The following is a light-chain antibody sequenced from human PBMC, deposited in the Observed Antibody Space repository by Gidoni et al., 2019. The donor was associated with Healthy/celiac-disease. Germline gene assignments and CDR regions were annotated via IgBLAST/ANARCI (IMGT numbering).Light chain of an antibody. CDR1: SSNIGAGYD. CDR3: QSYDSSLSGLYV. CDR2: GNS. Sequence: QSVLTQPPSVSGAPGQRVTISCTGSSSNIGAGYDVHWYQQLPGPAPKLLIYGNSNRPSGVPDRFSGSKSGTSASLAITRLQAEDEADYYCQSYDSSLSGLYVFGTGTKVTVL. V-gene: IGLV1-40*01. J-gene: IGLJ1*01.